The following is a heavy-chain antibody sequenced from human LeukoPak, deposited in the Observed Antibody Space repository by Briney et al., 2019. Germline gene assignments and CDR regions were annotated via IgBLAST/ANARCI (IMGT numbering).Heavy chain of an antibody. CDR3: ARDWKHYYDSSGYYVNFDY. J-gene: IGHJ4*02. D-gene: IGHD3-22*01. Sequence: PGGSLRLSCAASGFTFTSYGISWVRQAPGQGLEWMGWISAYNGNTNYAQKLQGRVTMTTDTSTSTAYMELRCLRSDDTAVYYCARDWKHYYDSSGYYVNFDYWGQGTLVTVSS. V-gene: IGHV1-18*01. CDR1: GFTFTSYG. CDR2: ISAYNGNT.